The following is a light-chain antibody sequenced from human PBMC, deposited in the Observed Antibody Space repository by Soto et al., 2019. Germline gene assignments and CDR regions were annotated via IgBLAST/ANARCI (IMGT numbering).Light chain of an antibody. CDR2: LGS. CDR3: MQAQQIPRT. CDR1: QSLLHSNGYNY. V-gene: IGKV2-28*01. Sequence: DIVMTQSPLSLPVTPGEPASISCRSSQSLLHSNGYNYLDWYLQKPGQSPQLLIYLGSNRASGVSDRFSGSGSGTRFTLRISRVEAEDVGFYYCMQAQQIPRTFGQGTKVDI. J-gene: IGKJ1*01.